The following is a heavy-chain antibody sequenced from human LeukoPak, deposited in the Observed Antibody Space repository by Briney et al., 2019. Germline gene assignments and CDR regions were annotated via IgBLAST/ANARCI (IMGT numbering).Heavy chain of an antibody. J-gene: IGHJ4*02. Sequence: GASVKVSCKASGGTFSKYTISWVRQRPGQGLEWMGGITPLFGTANYAQKFQGRVTITADESTSTAYMELSSLRSEDTAVYYCARDLSHGGTTTRWGQGTLVTVSS. CDR1: GGTFSKYT. CDR2: ITPLFGTA. V-gene: IGHV1-69*13. CDR3: ARDLSHGGTTTR. D-gene: IGHD4-23*01.